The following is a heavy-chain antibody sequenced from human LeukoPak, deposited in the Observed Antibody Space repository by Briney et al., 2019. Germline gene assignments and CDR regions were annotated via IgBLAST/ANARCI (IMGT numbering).Heavy chain of an antibody. Sequence: ASVKVSCKASGYTFTGYYMHWVRQAPGQGLEWMGRINPNSGGTNYAQKFQGRVTITRDTSISTAYMELSRLRSDDTAVYYCARAGRYCSGGSCYYIYWGQGTLVTVSS. V-gene: IGHV1-2*06. CDR3: ARAGRYCSGGSCYYIY. J-gene: IGHJ4*02. CDR1: GYTFTGYY. D-gene: IGHD2-15*01. CDR2: INPNSGGT.